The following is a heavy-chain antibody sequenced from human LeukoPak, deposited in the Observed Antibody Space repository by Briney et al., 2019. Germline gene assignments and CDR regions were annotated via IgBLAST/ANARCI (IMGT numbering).Heavy chain of an antibody. CDR3: ARERTTVMTLGYFDY. CDR2: IYYSGST. V-gene: IGHV4-59*12. CDR1: GGSISSYY. Sequence: SETLSLTCTVSGGSISSYYWSWIRQPPGKRLEWIGYIYYSGSTNYNPSLKSRVTISVDTSKKQFFLKLRSVTATDTAVYYCARERTTVMTLGYFDYWGQGTLVTVSS. D-gene: IGHD4-23*01. J-gene: IGHJ4*02.